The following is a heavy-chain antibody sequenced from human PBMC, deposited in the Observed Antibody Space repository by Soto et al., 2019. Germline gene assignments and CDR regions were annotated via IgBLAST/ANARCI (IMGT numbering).Heavy chain of an antibody. V-gene: IGHV3-53*01. CDR2: IYSGGYT. J-gene: IGHJ4*02. CDR1: GFTVSNNY. CDR3: AAQPGGGGY. D-gene: IGHD3-10*01. Sequence: EVQLVESGGGLIQPGGSLRLSCAVSGFTVSNNYMSWVRQAPGKGLEGVSVIYSGGYTAYGDSVKGRFTISRDNSKNTLYLQKNSPGAGAPAVFYWAAQPGGGGYWGQGTLVTVSS.